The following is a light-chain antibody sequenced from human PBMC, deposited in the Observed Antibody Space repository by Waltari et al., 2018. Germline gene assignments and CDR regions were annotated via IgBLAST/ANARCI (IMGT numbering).Light chain of an antibody. CDR2: EVT. J-gene: IGLJ3*02. Sequence: APTQPPSVSGSPGQSVTISCTGINSDIGGYDYVSWFQQHPGKAPKAMIFEVTKRPAGVSDRFSGARSGNTASLTISGLQPEDEADYYCISYAGTNSWVFGGGTRLTVL. CDR1: NSDIGGYDY. V-gene: IGLV2-8*01. CDR3: ISYAGTNSWV.